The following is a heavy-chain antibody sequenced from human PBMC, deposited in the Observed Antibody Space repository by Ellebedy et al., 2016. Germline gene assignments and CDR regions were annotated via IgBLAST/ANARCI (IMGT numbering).Heavy chain of an antibody. Sequence: SETLSLTXTVSGGSISSYSWSWIRQPAGKGLEWIGYIYYSGSTNYNPSLKSRVTISVDTSKNQFSLKLSSVTAADTAVYYCARDHTEWAFDIWGQGTMVTVSS. CDR1: GGSISSYS. CDR2: IYYSGST. D-gene: IGHD3-3*01. CDR3: ARDHTEWAFDI. J-gene: IGHJ3*02. V-gene: IGHV4-59*01.